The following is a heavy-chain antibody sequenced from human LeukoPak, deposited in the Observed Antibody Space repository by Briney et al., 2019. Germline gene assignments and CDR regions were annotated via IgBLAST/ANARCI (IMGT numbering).Heavy chain of an antibody. CDR3: ARDAPIVVVTAIHY. D-gene: IGHD2-21*02. J-gene: IGHJ4*02. V-gene: IGHV3-7*01. CDR1: GFTFSSYW. Sequence: GGSLRLSCAASGFTFSSYWMSWVRQAPGKGLEWVANIKQDGSEKYYVDSVKGRFTISRDNAKNSLYLQMNSLRAEDTAVYYCARDAPIVVVTAIHYWGQGTLVTVSS. CDR2: IKQDGSEK.